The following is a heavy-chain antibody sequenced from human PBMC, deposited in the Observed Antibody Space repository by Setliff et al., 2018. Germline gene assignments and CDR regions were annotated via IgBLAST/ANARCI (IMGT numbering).Heavy chain of an antibody. CDR3: ARLWRRIQQIDY. V-gene: IGHV4-38-2*01. CDR2: IYHNGNS. D-gene: IGHD3-10*01. J-gene: IGHJ4*02. CDR1: GYSISSGYY. Sequence: SETLSLTCSVSGYSISSGYYWGWIRQPPGKGLEWIGSIYHNGNSYYNPSLKSRVTISVDTSKNQFSLKLSSVTAADTAVYYCARLWRRIQQIDYWGQGTLVTVSS.